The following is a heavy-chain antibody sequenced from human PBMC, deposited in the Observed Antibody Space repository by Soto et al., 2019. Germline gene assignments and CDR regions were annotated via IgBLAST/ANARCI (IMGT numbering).Heavy chain of an antibody. Sequence: QVQLVESGGGVVQPGRSLRLSCAASGFTFSGYGMHWVRQAPGKGLEWVAVISYDGSNKYYADSVKGRFTISRDNSKNTLYLQMNSLRAEDTAVYYCAKDRHGSGSYSPYYFDYWGQGTLVTVSS. V-gene: IGHV3-30*18. D-gene: IGHD3-10*01. CDR2: ISYDGSNK. CDR1: GFTFSGYG. CDR3: AKDRHGSGSYSPYYFDY. J-gene: IGHJ4*02.